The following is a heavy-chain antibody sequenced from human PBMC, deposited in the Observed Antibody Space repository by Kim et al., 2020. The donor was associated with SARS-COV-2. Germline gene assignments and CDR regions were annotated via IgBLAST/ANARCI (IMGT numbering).Heavy chain of an antibody. CDR3: ARIGVMATIFNYYGMDV. D-gene: IGHD5-12*01. CDR1: GGSISSSSYY. J-gene: IGHJ6*02. V-gene: IGHV4-39*01. CDR2: IYYSGST. Sequence: SETLSLTCTVSGGSISSSSYYWGWIRQPPGKGLEWIGSIYYSGSTYYNPSLKSRVTISVDTSKNQFSLKLSSVTAADTAVYYCARIGVMATIFNYYGMDVWGQGTTVTVSS.